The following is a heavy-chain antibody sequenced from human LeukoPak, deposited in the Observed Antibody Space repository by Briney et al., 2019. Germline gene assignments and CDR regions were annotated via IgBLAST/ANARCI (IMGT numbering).Heavy chain of an antibody. Sequence: GASVKVSCKASGGTFSSYAISWVRQAPGQGLEWMGRIIPMFGIANYAQKFQGRVTITADKSTSTAYMELSSLRSEDTAVYYCARDHVTGGYYYYYGMDVWGQGTTVTVSS. CDR2: IIPMFGIA. D-gene: IGHD1-14*01. J-gene: IGHJ6*02. CDR3: ARDHVTGGYYYYYGMDV. CDR1: GGTFSSYA. V-gene: IGHV1-69*04.